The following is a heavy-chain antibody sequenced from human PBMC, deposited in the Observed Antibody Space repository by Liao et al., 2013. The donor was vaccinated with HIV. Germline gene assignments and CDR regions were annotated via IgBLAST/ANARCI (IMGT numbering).Heavy chain of an antibody. D-gene: IGHD2-2*01. J-gene: IGHJ4*02. Sequence: QVQLQQWGAGLLKPSETLSLTCAVYGGSFSGYYWSWIRQPPGKGLEWIGEINHSGSTNYNPSLKSRVTISVDTSKNQFSLKLSSVTAADTAVYYCARGAPGVVVPAAPNFDYWGQGTLVTVSS. CDR1: GGSFSGYY. CDR2: INHSGST. V-gene: IGHV4-34*01. CDR3: ARGAPGVVVPAAPNFDY.